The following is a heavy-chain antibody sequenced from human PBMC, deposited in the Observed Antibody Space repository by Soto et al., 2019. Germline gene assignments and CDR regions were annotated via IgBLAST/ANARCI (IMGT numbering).Heavy chain of an antibody. Sequence: QVQLVQSGAEVKKPGASVKVSCKASGYTFTSYDINWVRQATGQGLEWMGWMNPNSGNTGNAQKFXGXVXMXRNTAISTAYMELSSLRSEDTAVYYCARESQWLIDYWGQGTLVTVSS. J-gene: IGHJ4*02. D-gene: IGHD6-19*01. CDR3: ARESQWLIDY. CDR2: MNPNSGNT. CDR1: GYTFTSYD. V-gene: IGHV1-8*01.